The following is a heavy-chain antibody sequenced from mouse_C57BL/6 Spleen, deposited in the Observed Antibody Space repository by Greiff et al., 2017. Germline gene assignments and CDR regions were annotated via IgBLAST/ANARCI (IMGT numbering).Heavy chain of an antibody. CDR3: ARERGYSNYVPWFAY. CDR1: GFTFSSYA. Sequence: DVQLVESGGGLVKPGGSLKLSCAASGFTFSSYAMSWVRQTPEKRLEWVATISDGGSYTYYPDNVKGRFTISRDNAKNNLYLQMSHLKSEDTAMYYCARERGYSNYVPWFAYWGQGTLVTVSA. D-gene: IGHD2-5*01. J-gene: IGHJ3*01. CDR2: ISDGGSYT. V-gene: IGHV5-4*01.